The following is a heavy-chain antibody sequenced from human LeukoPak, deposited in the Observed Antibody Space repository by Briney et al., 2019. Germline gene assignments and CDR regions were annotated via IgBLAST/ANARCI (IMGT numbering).Heavy chain of an antibody. J-gene: IGHJ4*02. CDR2: INPSGGST. Sequence: ASVKVSCKASGYTFTSYYMHWVRQAPGQGLEWMGIINPSGGSTSYAQKFQGRVTMTRDTSISTAYMELSRLRSDDTAVYYCARDGFYITIFGVVSYYFDYWGQGTLVTVSS. CDR3: ARDGFYITIFGVVSYYFDY. CDR1: GYTFTSYY. V-gene: IGHV1-46*01. D-gene: IGHD3-3*01.